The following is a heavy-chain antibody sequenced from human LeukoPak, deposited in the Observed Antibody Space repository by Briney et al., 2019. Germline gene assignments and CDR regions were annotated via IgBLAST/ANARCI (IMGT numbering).Heavy chain of an antibody. V-gene: IGHV5-51*01. J-gene: IGHJ4*02. CDR1: GYIFTSYW. D-gene: IGHD4-17*01. CDR3: ARSPNPSGDYFDY. Sequence: GESLKISCKGSGYIFTSYWIGWVRQMPGKGLEWMGIIYPGDSDTRYSPSFQGQVTISADKSISTAYLQWSSLKASDTAMYYCARSPNPSGDYFDYWGQGTLVTVSS. CDR2: IYPGDSDT.